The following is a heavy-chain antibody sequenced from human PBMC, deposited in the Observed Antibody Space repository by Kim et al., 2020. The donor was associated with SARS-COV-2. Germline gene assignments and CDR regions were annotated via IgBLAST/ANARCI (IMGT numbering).Heavy chain of an antibody. CDR2: INPADSNI. D-gene: IGHD2-15*01. J-gene: IGHJ5*02. Sequence: GESLKISCKGSGYSLTNYWIGWVRQMPGKGLECMGLINPADSNIKYNLSFQGHVTMSVDKSISTAYLQWNSLKASDTAIYYCARYCASSSCGWFDPWGQGTLVIVSS. V-gene: IGHV5-51*01. CDR3: ARYCASSSCGWFDP. CDR1: GYSLTNYW.